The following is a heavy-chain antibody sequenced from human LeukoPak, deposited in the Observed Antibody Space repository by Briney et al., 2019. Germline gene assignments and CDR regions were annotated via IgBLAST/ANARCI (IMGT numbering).Heavy chain of an antibody. J-gene: IGHJ2*01. V-gene: IGHV4-39*07. CDR3: ARASDRPYSSSSVWYFDL. CDR1: GGSISSSSYY. Sequence: SETLSLTCTVSGGSISSSSYYWGWIRQPPGKGLEWIGSIYHSGSTYYNPSLKSRVTISVDTSKNQFSLKLSSVTAADTAVYYCARASDRPYSSSSVWYFDLWGRGTLVTVSS. D-gene: IGHD6-6*01. CDR2: IYHSGST.